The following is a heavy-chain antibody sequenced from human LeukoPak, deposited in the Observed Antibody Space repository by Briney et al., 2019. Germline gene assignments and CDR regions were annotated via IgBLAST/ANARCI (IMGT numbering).Heavy chain of an antibody. CDR2: IRYDGSNK. V-gene: IGHV3-30*02. D-gene: IGHD5-12*01. CDR3: ANCPSGYDDIDPFDI. CDR1: GFTFSSYG. Sequence: GGSLRLSCAASGFTFSSYGMHWVRQAPGKGLEWVAFIRYDGSNKYYADSVKGRFTISRDNSKNTLYLQMNSLRAEDTAVYYCANCPSGYDDIDPFDIWGQGTMVTVSS. J-gene: IGHJ3*02.